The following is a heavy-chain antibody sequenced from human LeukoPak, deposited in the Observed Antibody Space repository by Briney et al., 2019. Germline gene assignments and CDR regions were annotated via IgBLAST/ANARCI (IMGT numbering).Heavy chain of an antibody. V-gene: IGHV3-21*01. D-gene: IGHD5-18*01. CDR2: ISSSGSYI. J-gene: IGHJ4*02. CDR3: ARGSGVQVWSSLDY. CDR1: SFPFSSHI. Sequence: RGSLRLSCAASSFPFSSHIMNWVPQAPGERLEGVSSISSSGSYIYFQDSVKSRFTILSDNANQPLHLQMNSLRAEDTAVYYCARGSGVQVWSSLDYWGQGTLVRVSS.